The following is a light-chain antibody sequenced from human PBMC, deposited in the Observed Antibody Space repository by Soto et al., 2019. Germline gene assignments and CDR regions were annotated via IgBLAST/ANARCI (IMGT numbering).Light chain of an antibody. CDR1: QSISSW. Sequence: LQMIQSPSTLFGSVGDSVTITCRASQSISSWLAWYQQKPGKAPKLLIYDASSLESGVPSRFSGSGSGTEFTLTISSLQPDDFATYYCQQYNSYSTFGQVTKVDI. J-gene: IGKJ1*01. CDR3: QQYNSYST. CDR2: DAS. V-gene: IGKV1-5*01.